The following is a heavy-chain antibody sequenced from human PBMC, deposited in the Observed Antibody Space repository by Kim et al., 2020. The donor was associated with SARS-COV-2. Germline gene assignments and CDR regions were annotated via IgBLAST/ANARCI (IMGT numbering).Heavy chain of an antibody. Sequence: YYADCVKGRFTVSRDNSKNTLYLQMNSLGAEDTAVYYCTKGGSTSPGFDYWGQGTLVTVSS. J-gene: IGHJ4*02. V-gene: IGHV3-23*01. D-gene: IGHD6-6*01. CDR3: TKGGSTSPGFDY.